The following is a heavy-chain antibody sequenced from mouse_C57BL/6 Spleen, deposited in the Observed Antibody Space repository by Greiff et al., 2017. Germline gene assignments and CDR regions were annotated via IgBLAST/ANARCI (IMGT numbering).Heavy chain of an antibody. CDR2: IDPSDSYT. V-gene: IGHV1-50*01. Sequence: QVQLQQPGAELVKPGASVKLSCKASGYTFTSYWMQWVKQRPGQGLEWIGEIDPSDSYTNYNQKFKGKATLTVDTSSSTAYMQLSSLTSEDSAVYYCARWTGTVYAMDYWGQGTSVTVSS. D-gene: IGHD4-1*01. CDR3: ARWTGTVYAMDY. J-gene: IGHJ4*01. CDR1: GYTFTSYW.